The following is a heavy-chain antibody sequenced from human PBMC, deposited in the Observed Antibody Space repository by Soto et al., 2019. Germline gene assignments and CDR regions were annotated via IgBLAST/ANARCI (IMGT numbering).Heavy chain of an antibody. CDR3: ARDPHYGDYRSYFDY. J-gene: IGHJ4*02. CDR1: GFTFSSYG. D-gene: IGHD4-17*01. Sequence: QVQLVESGGGVVQPGRSLRLSCAASGFTFSSYGMHWVRQAPGKGLEWVAVIWYDGSNKYYADSVKGRFTISRDNSKNTLYLQMNSLRAEDTAVYYCARDPHYGDYRSYFDYWGQGTLVTVSS. CDR2: IWYDGSNK. V-gene: IGHV3-33*01.